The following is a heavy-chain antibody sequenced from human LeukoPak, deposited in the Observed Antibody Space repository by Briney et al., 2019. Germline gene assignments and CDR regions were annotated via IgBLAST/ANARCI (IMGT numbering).Heavy chain of an antibody. V-gene: IGHV4-59*01. J-gene: IGHJ6*02. CDR3: ARGAVLRYFDWLPPDV. Sequence: PSETLSLTCTVSGGSISSYCWSWIRQPPGKGLEWIGYIYYSGSTNYNPSPKSRATISVDTSKNQFSLKLSSVSAADTAVYYCARGAVLRYFDWLPPDVWGQGTTVTVSS. CDR1: GGSISSYC. CDR2: IYYSGST. D-gene: IGHD3-9*01.